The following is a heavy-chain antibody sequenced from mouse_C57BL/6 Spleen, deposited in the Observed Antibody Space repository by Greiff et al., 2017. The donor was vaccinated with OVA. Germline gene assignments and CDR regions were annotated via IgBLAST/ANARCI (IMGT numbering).Heavy chain of an antibody. CDR1: GFTFSNYW. Sequence: EVKLQESGGGLVQPGGSMKLSCVASGFTFSNYWMNWVRQSPEKGLEWVAQIRLKSDNSATHYAVSVKGRFTISRDDSKSSVCLQMNNLRAEDTGIYYCTYDYDGFAYWGQGTLVTVSA. CDR2: IRLKSDNSAT. V-gene: IGHV6-3*01. CDR3: TYDYDGFAY. J-gene: IGHJ3*01. D-gene: IGHD2-4*01.